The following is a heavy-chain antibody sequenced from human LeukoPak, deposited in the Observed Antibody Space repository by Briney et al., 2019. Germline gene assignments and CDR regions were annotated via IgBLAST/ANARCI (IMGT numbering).Heavy chain of an antibody. V-gene: IGHV3-7*05. CDR2: MKQDGSEK. J-gene: IGHJ6*02. CDR3: ARDRCSSTSCYRYYYYGMDV. CDR1: GFTFSSYW. Sequence: GGSLRLSCAASGFTFSSYWMNWVRQASGKGLEWVANMKQDGSEKYYVDSVKGRFTISRDNAKNSLYLQMNSLRAEDTAVYYCARDRCSSTSCYRYYYYGMDVWGQGTTVTVSS. D-gene: IGHD2-2*02.